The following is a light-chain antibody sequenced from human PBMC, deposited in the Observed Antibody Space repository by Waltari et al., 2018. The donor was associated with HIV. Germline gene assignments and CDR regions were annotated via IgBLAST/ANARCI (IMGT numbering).Light chain of an antibody. CDR2: DAS. Sequence: EIVLTQSPVTLSLSPGARATVPCRACQSVSTYLAWYQQRPGQAPRLLIYDASDRATGIPARFSGSGSGTDFTLTISSLEPEDFAVYYCQPRTNWPTWTFGQGTKVEIK. CDR1: QSVSTY. J-gene: IGKJ1*01. CDR3: QPRTNWPTWT. V-gene: IGKV3-11*01.